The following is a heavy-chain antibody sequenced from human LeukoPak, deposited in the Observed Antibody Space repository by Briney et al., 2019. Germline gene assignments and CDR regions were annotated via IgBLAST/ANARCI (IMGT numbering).Heavy chain of an antibody. V-gene: IGHV3-23*01. D-gene: IGHD6-19*01. J-gene: IGHJ4*02. CDR1: GFTFSSYS. CDR3: AKDGSVSSGWSYFDY. CDR2: ISGSGGST. Sequence: PGGSLRLSCAASGFTFSSYSMNWVRQAPGKGLEWVSTISGSGGSTYYADSVKGRFTISRDNSKNTLYLQMNSLRAEDTAVYYCAKDGSVSSGWSYFDYWGQGTLVTVSS.